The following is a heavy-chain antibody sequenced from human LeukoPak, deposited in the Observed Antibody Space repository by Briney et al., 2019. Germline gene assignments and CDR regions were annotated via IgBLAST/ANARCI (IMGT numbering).Heavy chain of an antibody. J-gene: IGHJ6*03. CDR2: ISYSGTT. D-gene: IGHD6-6*01. CDR1: GVSISGSYYY. CDR3: ARDFSSSSTVYYYYYMDV. V-gene: IGHV4-39*07. Sequence: SETLSLTCAVSGVSISGSYYYWGWIRQPPGKGLEWIGTISYSGTTYYSPSLKSRVTISLDTSKNQFSLKLSSVTAADTAIYYCARDFSSSSTVYYYYYMDVWGKGTTVTVSS.